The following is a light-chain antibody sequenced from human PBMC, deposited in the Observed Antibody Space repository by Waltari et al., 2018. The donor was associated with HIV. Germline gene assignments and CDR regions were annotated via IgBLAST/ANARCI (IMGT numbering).Light chain of an antibody. CDR1: QSVGYF. CDR2: AVS. V-gene: IGKV3-11*01. Sequence: EIVLTQSPVTLSLSPGERADLSCRASQSVGYFLSWYQHKPGQAPRLLIYAVSKRAAGTPARFSGSGSKTNFTLTISALEPEDFVVYYCQQRINWPLTFGGGTRVEI. J-gene: IGKJ4*01. CDR3: QQRINWPLT.